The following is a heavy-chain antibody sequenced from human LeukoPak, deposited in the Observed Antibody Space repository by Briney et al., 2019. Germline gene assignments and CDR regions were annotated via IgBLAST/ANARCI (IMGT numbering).Heavy chain of an antibody. J-gene: IGHJ6*03. CDR1: GFTFSGSA. CDR2: IRSKANSYAT. CDR3: ARVLRYCSGGNCYSGGLGYMDV. D-gene: IGHD2-15*01. V-gene: IGHV3-73*01. Sequence: GGSLRLSCAASGFTFSGSAMHWVRQASGKGLEWVGRIRSKANSYATAYAASVKGRFTISRDNAKNSLFLQMNSLRAEDTAVYYCARVLRYCSGGNCYSGGLGYMDVWGKGTTVTISS.